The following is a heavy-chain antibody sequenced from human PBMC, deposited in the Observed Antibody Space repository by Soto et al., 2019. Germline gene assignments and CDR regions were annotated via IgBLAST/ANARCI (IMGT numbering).Heavy chain of an antibody. CDR2: ISYDGSNK. J-gene: IGHJ3*02. CDR3: ARDWDLPLFAFDI. Sequence: GGSLRLSCAASGFTFSSYAMHWVRQAPGKGLEWVAVISYDGSNKYYADSVKGRFTISRDNSKNTLYLQMNSLRAEDTAVYYCARDWDLPLFAFDIWGQGTMVTVSS. D-gene: IGHD1-26*01. CDR1: GFTFSSYA. V-gene: IGHV3-30-3*01.